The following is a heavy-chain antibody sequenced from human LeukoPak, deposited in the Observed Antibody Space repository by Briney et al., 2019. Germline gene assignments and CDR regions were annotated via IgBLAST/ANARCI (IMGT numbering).Heavy chain of an antibody. J-gene: IGHJ4*02. CDR2: FDPEDGET. CDR1: GYTLTELS. D-gene: IGHD2-15*01. Sequence: ASVKVSCKVSGYTLTELSMHWVRQAPGKGLEWMGGFDPEDGETIYAQKFQGSVTMTEDTSTDTAYMELSSLRSEDTAVYYCATDPSRSGGSCYYIWGQGTLVTVSS. V-gene: IGHV1-24*01. CDR3: ATDPSRSGGSCYYI.